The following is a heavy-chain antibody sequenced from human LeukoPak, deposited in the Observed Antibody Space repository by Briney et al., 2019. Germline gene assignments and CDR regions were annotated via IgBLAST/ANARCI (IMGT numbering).Heavy chain of an antibody. D-gene: IGHD6-13*01. CDR2: IYYSGRT. CDR3: ARARAAWAAGELVG. Sequence: SETLSLTCTVSGGSISSYYWSWIRQLPGKGLEYIGSIYYSGRTYYNPSLKSRVTISVDTSKNQFSLKLSSVTAADTAVYYCARARAAWAAGELVGWGQGTLVTVSS. CDR1: GGSISSYY. J-gene: IGHJ4*02. V-gene: IGHV4-59*01.